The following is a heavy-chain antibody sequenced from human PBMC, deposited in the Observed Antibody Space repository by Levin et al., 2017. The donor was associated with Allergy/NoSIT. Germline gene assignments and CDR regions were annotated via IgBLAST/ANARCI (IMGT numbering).Heavy chain of an antibody. V-gene: IGHV5-10-1*01. CDR1: GYTFTTYW. Sequence: AASVKVSCKGSGYTFTTYWISWVRQRPGKGLEWMGRIDPSDSYTNYSPSFQGHVTISGDRSINTAYLQWSSLKATDTAMYYCARPRYGTDIFDIWGQGTMVTVSS. CDR3: ARPRYGTDIFDI. D-gene: IGHD5-18*01. CDR2: IDPSDSYT. J-gene: IGHJ3*02.